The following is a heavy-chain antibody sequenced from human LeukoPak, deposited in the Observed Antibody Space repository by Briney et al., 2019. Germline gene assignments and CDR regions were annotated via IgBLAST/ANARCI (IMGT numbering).Heavy chain of an antibody. J-gene: IGHJ4*02. D-gene: IGHD3-22*01. V-gene: IGHV3-49*03. CDR1: GFTFGDYA. Sequence: GGSLRLSCTASGFTFGDYAMSWFRQAPGKGLEWVGFIRSKAYGGTTEYAASVKGRFTISRNDSKSIAYLQINSLKTEDTAVYYCTNSGQDYYDSSGYPFDYWGQGTLVTVSS. CDR3: TNSGQDYYDSSGYPFDY. CDR2: IRSKAYGGTT.